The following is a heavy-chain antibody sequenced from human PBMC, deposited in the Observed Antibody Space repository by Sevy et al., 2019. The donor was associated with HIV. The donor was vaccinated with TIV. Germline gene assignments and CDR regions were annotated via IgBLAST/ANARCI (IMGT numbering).Heavy chain of an antibody. CDR3: ARGDYFGSGISNYYYYGMDV. V-gene: IGHV6-1*01. D-gene: IGHD3-10*01. Sequence: SQTLSLTCAISGDSVSSNSAAWNWIRQSPSRGLEWLGRTYYRSKWYNDYAVSVKSRITINPDTSKNHFSLQLNSVTPDDTAVYYCARGDYFGSGISNYYYYGMDVWGQGTTVTVSS. J-gene: IGHJ6*02. CDR1: GDSVSSNSAA. CDR2: TYYRSKWYN.